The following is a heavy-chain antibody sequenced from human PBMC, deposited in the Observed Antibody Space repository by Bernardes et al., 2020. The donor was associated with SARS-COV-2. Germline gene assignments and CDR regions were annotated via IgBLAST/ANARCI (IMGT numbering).Heavy chain of an antibody. CDR2: INHSGST. Sequence: SESLSLTCAVYGLSFSGHYWNWIRQPPGQGLEWIGEINHSGSTNYNPSLKYRVTISVDTSKSQFSLKLSSVTAADTAVYYCARIVCSSRSCQERGVDVWGQRNTVTVSS. CDR1: GLSFSGHY. V-gene: IGHV4-34*01. D-gene: IGHD2-2*01. J-gene: IGHJ6*02. CDR3: ARIVCSSRSCQERGVDV.